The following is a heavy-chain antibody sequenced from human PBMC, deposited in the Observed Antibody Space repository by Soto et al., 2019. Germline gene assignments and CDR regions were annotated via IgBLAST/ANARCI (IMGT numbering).Heavy chain of an antibody. J-gene: IGHJ3*02. CDR3: ASRGALEMYYYASGSYYDAFDI. CDR1: GYTLTELS. Sequence: GASVKVSCKVSGYTLTELSMHWVRQAPGRGLEWMGGFDPEDGETIYAQRFQARVTMTEDTSTDTAYMELSSLRSEDTAVYYCASRGALEMYYYASGSYYDAFDIWGQGTMVTVSS. CDR2: FDPEDGET. D-gene: IGHD3-10*01. V-gene: IGHV1-24*01.